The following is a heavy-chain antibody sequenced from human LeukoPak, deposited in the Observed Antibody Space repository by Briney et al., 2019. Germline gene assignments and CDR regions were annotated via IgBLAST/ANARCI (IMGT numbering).Heavy chain of an antibody. J-gene: IGHJ4*02. V-gene: IGHV3-21*01. D-gene: IGHD3-22*01. Sequence: GGSLRLSCAASGFTFSSYSMNWVRQAPGKGLEWVSSISSSSGYIYYADSVKGRFTISRDNAKNSLYLQMNSLRAEDTAVYYCARGRYSHYDSIGKYYFDYWGQGTLVTVSS. CDR3: ARGRYSHYDSIGKYYFDY. CDR1: GFTFSSYS. CDR2: ISSSSGYI.